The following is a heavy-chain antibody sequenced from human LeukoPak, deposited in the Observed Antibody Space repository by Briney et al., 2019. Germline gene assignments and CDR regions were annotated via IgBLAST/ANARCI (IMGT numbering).Heavy chain of an antibody. CDR2: ISYDGSNK. CDR1: GFTFSSYA. V-gene: IGHV3-30-3*01. Sequence: GGSLRLSCAASGFTFSSYAMHWVCQAPGKGLEWVAVISYDGSNKYYADSVKGRFTISRDNSKNTLYLQMNSLRAEDTAVYYCARDPGLYSSGWYYWGQGTLVTVSS. D-gene: IGHD6-19*01. J-gene: IGHJ4*02. CDR3: ARDPGLYSSGWYY.